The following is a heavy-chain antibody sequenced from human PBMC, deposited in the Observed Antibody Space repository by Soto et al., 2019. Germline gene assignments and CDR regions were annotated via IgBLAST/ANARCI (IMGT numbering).Heavy chain of an antibody. CDR3: VRDGYSSSYDFDY. CDR2: TYFRSKWYS. D-gene: IGHD6-6*01. V-gene: IGHV6-1*01. J-gene: IGHJ4*02. CDR1: GDSVSDNSAA. Sequence: SQTLSLTCAVSGDSVSDNSAAWNWIRQSPSRGLEWLGRTYFRSKWYSDYAESVKSRITINADTSKNLFSLQLNSVTPEDTAVYYCVRDGYSSSYDFDYWGQGTLVTVSS.